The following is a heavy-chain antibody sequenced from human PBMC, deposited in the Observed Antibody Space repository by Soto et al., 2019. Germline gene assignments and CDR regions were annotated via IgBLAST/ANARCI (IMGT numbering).Heavy chain of an antibody. D-gene: IGHD4-17*01. CDR3: ASSDYGDYVFDY. Sequence: ASVKVSCKASGYTFTSYGISWVRQAPGQGLEWMGWISAYNGNTNYAQKLQGRVTMTTDTSTSTAYMELRSLRSDDTAVYYCASSDYGDYVFDYWGQGTLVTVSS. J-gene: IGHJ4*02. CDR1: GYTFTSYG. CDR2: ISAYNGNT. V-gene: IGHV1-18*01.